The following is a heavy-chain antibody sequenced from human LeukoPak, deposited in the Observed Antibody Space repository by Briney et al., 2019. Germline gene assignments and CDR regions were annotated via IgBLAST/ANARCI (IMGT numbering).Heavy chain of an antibody. CDR1: GFAVGSNY. CDR2: IRGSGSST. D-gene: IGHD3-10*01. Sequence: GGSLRLSCVASGFAVGSNYMSWVRQAPGQGLEWVSAIRGSGSSTYYADSVKGRFTISRDNSSNTLYLHMNSLRAEDTAVYYCAKDRDFFDSWGQGTLVTVSS. CDR3: AKDRDFFDS. V-gene: IGHV3-23*01. J-gene: IGHJ4*02.